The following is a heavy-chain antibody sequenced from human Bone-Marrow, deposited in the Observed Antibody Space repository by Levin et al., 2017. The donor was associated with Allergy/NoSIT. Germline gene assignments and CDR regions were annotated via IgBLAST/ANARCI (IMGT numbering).Heavy chain of an antibody. Sequence: ETLSLTCAASGFTFSTFAMSWVRQAPGKGLEWVSAISGTSERTYYAASVKGRFTISRDNSKDTLFLQMNNLRAEDTAVYYCAKDHFPLTVFGVVSDFDYWGQGTLVTVSS. D-gene: IGHD3-3*01. CDR3: AKDHFPLTVFGVVSDFDY. CDR2: ISGTSERT. V-gene: IGHV3-23*01. CDR1: GFTFSTFA. J-gene: IGHJ4*02.